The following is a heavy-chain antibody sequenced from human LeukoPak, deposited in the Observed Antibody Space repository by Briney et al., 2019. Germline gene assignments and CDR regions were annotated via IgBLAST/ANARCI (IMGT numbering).Heavy chain of an antibody. J-gene: IGHJ6*02. CDR3: ATAPILRGEGGEHYKYGMDV. V-gene: IGHV4-39*07. D-gene: IGHD2-2*02. CDR1: GDSVSSNSYY. CDR2: IYHNGTP. Sequence: PSETLSLTCSVSGDSVSSNSYYWGWIRQPPGKGLEWIGGIYHNGTPNYSPSLKSRVTISADTFKNHFSLKLTSVTAADTAVYYCATAPILRGEGGEHYKYGMDVWGQGTTVIVSS.